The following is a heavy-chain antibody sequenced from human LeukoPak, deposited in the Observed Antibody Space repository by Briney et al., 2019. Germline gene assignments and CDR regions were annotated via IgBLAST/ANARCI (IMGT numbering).Heavy chain of an antibody. CDR1: GDFVSRSDSY. Sequence: SQTLSLTCSVSGDFVSRSDSYWDWIRQPPWKGLEWIGTIYYSGRTYYSPSLKSRVTMSVDPANNQFSLNLRSVTAADTALYYCARRRYYDGSGYLEWGQGTLLSVSS. V-gene: IGHV4-39*01. CDR2: IYYSGRT. CDR3: ARRRYYDGSGYLE. J-gene: IGHJ1*01. D-gene: IGHD3-22*01.